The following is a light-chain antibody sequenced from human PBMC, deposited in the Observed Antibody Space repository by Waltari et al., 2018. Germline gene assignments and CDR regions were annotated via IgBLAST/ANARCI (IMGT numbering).Light chain of an antibody. V-gene: IGKV3D-20*02. CDR1: QRVSTSY. CDR2: GAS. Sequence: EIVLTQSPGTLSLSPGERATLSCRASQRVSTSYLAWYQQKPGQAPRLLIYGASSRATGIPDRFSGSGSGTDFSLTISSLEPEDFAVYYCQQRNNWPLSFGGGTKVEIK. CDR3: QQRNNWPLS. J-gene: IGKJ4*01.